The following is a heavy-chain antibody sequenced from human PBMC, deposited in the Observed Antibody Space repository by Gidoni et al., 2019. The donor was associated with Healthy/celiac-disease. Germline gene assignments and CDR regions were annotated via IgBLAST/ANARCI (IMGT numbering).Heavy chain of an antibody. CDR3: AREKTDAFDI. CDR2: ISSSSSTI. CDR1: GFTFSSYS. J-gene: IGHJ3*02. Sequence: EVQLVESGGGLVQPGGSLRLSCAASGFTFSSYSMNWVRQAPGQGLEWVSYISSSSSTIYYADSVKGRFTISRDNAKNSLYLQMNSLRAEDTAVYYCAREKTDAFDIWGQGTMVTVSS. V-gene: IGHV3-48*04.